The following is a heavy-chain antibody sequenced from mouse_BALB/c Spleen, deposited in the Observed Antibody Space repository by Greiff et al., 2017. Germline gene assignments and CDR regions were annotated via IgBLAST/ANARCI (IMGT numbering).Heavy chain of an antibody. Sequence: VQLKESGPELVKPGASVKMSCKASGYTFTSYVMHWVKQKPGQGLEWIGYINPYNDGTKYNEKFKGKATLTSDKSSSTAYMELSSLTSEDSAVYYCAREEITTVVASSNFDYWGQGTTLTVSS. D-gene: IGHD1-1*01. CDR2: INPYNDGT. CDR3: AREEITTVVASSNFDY. J-gene: IGHJ2*01. V-gene: IGHV1-14*01. CDR1: GYTFTSYV.